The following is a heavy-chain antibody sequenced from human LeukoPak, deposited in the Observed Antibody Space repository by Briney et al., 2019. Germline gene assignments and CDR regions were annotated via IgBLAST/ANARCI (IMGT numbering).Heavy chain of an antibody. Sequence: GGSLRLSCAASRFTFSSYEVNWVRQAPGKGLEWVSYISSGSGTIYYADSVKGRFTISRANAKNSLSLQMNSLRAEDTAVYYCARGGSYYCLDYWGQGTLVTVS. D-gene: IGHD1-26*01. V-gene: IGHV3-48*03. J-gene: IGHJ4*02. CDR1: RFTFSSYE. CDR3: ARGGSYYCLDY. CDR2: ISSGSGTI.